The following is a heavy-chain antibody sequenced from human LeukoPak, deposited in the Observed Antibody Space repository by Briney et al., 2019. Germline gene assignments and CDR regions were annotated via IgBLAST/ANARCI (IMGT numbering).Heavy chain of an antibody. D-gene: IGHD3-10*01. Sequence: GGSLRLSCAASLFIFVHYYITWLRQAPGGGLEWVANIKYDGSEKYSVGSVKGRFTISRDNAENSLYLQIISRLVEDTAVYYCAILRFTSDGAAFDIWGQGTLVTVSS. CDR2: IKYDGSEK. V-gene: IGHV3-7*01. CDR1: LFIFVHYY. CDR3: AILRFTSDGAAFDI. J-gene: IGHJ3*02.